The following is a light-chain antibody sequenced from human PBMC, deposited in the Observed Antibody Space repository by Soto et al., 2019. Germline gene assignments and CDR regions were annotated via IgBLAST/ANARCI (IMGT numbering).Light chain of an antibody. Sequence: EVVLTQSPATLSVSAGGTVTLSCRASQSVRTNVAWYQQIPGQAPRLLVYGASTRATGVPARFTGSGSGIEFSLTISSLLSEDSAFYYCQQYFNWHLTWTFGPGTKVQIK. CDR3: QQYFNWHLTWT. CDR1: QSVRTN. J-gene: IGKJ1*01. V-gene: IGKV3-15*01. CDR2: GAS.